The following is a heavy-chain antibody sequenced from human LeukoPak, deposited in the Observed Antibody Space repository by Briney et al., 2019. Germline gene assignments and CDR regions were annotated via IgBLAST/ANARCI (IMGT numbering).Heavy chain of an antibody. CDR1: GFTFSSYG. Sequence: PGGSLRLSCAASGFTFSSYGMHWVRQAPGKGLEWVAFIRYDRRNQYYADSVKGRFTISRDNSKNTLYLQMNSLRAEDTAVYYCARGGGIAARPIDYWGQGTLVTVSS. CDR2: IRYDRRNQ. J-gene: IGHJ4*02. CDR3: ARGGGIAARPIDY. V-gene: IGHV3-30*02. D-gene: IGHD6-6*01.